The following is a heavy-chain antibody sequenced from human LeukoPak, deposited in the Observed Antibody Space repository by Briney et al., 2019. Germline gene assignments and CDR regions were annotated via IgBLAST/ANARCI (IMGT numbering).Heavy chain of an antibody. Sequence: GGSLRLSCAASGFTFSSYAMHWVRQAPGKGLERVAVISYDGSNKYYADSVKGRFTISRDNSKNTLYLQMNSLRAEDTAVYYCARRGPLYYYGMDVWGQGTTVTVSS. CDR2: ISYDGSNK. V-gene: IGHV3-30-3*01. CDR1: GFTFSSYA. CDR3: ARRGPLYYYGMDV. J-gene: IGHJ6*02.